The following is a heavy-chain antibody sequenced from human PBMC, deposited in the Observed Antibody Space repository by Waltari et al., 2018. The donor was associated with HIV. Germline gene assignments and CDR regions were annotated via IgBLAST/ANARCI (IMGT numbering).Heavy chain of an antibody. CDR2: INHSGST. CDR3: ARGGNYYRSGSYYKLDY. V-gene: IGHV4-34*01. J-gene: IGHJ4*02. Sequence: QVQLQQWGAGLLKPSETLSPTCAVHAGSFSDYSWSRIRQPPGKGLEWIGEINHSGSTNYNPSLNSRVTISVDTSKNQFSLKLSSVTAADTAVYYCARGGNYYRSGSYYKLDYWGQGTLVTVSS. D-gene: IGHD3-10*01. CDR1: AGSFSDYS.